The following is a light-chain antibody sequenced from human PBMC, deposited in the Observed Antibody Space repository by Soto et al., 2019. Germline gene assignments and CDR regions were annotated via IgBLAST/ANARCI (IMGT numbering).Light chain of an antibody. V-gene: IGKV1-5*01. Sequence: DIQMTQSPSSLSASVGDRVTITCRASQSISSWLAWYQQKPGKAPKLLIYDASSLESGVPSRFSGSGSGTEFTLTISSLQPDDVASYYCQQYNSYWMFGQGTKVEIK. J-gene: IGKJ1*01. CDR1: QSISSW. CDR3: QQYNSYWM. CDR2: DAS.